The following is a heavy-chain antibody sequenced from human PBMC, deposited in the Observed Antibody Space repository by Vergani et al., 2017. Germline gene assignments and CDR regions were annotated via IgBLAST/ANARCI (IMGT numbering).Heavy chain of an antibody. CDR3: ARAIGELSDY. V-gene: IGHV4-34*01. Sequence: QVQLQQWGAGLLKPSETLSLTCAVYGGSFSGYYWSWIRQPPGKGLEWIGEINHSGSTNYNPSLKSRETISVDTSKNQFSLKLSAVTAADTAVYYCARAIGELSDYWGQGTLVTVSS. CDR1: GGSFSGYY. J-gene: IGHJ4*02. D-gene: IGHD3-10*01. CDR2: INHSGST.